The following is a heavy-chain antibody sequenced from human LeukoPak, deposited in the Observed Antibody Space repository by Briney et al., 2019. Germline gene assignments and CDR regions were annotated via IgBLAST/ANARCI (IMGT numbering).Heavy chain of an antibody. V-gene: IGHV4-61*01. CDR3: ARGRSYGFDFDS. Sequence: SETLSLTCAVSGVSINTCCYYWTWIRQPPGKGLEGIGYKCYSGSTRHNSSLRSRLTISLDTAKYQFSLRLTSVPAADTAVYYCARGRSYGFDFDSWGQGTLVIVSS. CDR2: KCYSGST. J-gene: IGHJ4*02. CDR1: GVSINTCCYY. D-gene: IGHD5-18*01.